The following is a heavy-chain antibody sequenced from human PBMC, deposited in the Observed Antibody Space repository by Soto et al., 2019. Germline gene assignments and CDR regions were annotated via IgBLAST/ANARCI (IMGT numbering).Heavy chain of an antibody. V-gene: IGHV1-3*01. J-gene: IGHJ6*02. CDR3: AAHRVEGYSGYDYYYYYGMDV. D-gene: IGHD5-12*01. CDR2: IDPGNGNT. CDR1: GYTFSSNG. Sequence: GASVKVSCKASGYTFSSNGLHWLRQAPGQRPEWMGWIDPGNGNTKYSQKFQGRVTITTDTSASTAYMELSSLRSEDTAVYYCAAHRVEGYSGYDYYYYYGMDVWGQGTTVTVSS.